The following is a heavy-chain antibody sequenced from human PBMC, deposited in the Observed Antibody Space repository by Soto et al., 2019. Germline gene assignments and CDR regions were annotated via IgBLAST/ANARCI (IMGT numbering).Heavy chain of an antibody. V-gene: IGHV1-69*01. CDR3: ARGAKPREYYYYGMDV. CDR1: GGTFSSYA. Sequence: QVQLVQSGAEVKKPGSSVKVSCKASGGTFSSYAISWVRQAPGQGLEWMGGIIPIFGTANYAQKFQGRVTITADESTSTAYMELSSLRAEDTAVYYCARGAKPREYYYYGMDVWGQGTTVTVSS. J-gene: IGHJ6*02. CDR2: IIPIFGTA.